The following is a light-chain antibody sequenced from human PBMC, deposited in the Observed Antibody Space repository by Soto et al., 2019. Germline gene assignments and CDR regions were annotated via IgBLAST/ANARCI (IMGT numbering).Light chain of an antibody. V-gene: IGKV1-27*01. Sequence: DIQMTQSPSSLSVSVGDRVTITCRASQGISNYLAWYQQKPGKVPKLLIYAASILQSGVPSRFSGSGSGTDFTLTISSLHPDDFATYYCQEYNNYWTFGQGTKVDIK. CDR3: QEYNNYWT. CDR2: AAS. J-gene: IGKJ1*01. CDR1: QGISNY.